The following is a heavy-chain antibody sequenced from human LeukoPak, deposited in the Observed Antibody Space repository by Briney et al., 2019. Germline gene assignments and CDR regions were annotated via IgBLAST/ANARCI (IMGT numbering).Heavy chain of an antibody. Sequence: SETLSLTCTVSGGSISSSSYYWGWIHQPPGKGLEWIGYIYYTGSTDYNPSLKSRVTISVDTSKNQFSLKLSSMTAADTAVYYCARGPTVTNDAFDIWGQGTMVTVSS. CDR1: GGSISSSSYY. CDR3: ARGPTVTNDAFDI. J-gene: IGHJ3*02. V-gene: IGHV4-61*05. CDR2: IYYTGST. D-gene: IGHD4-17*01.